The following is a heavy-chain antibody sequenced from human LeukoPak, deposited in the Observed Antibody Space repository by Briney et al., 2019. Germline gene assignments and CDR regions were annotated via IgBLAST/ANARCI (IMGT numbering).Heavy chain of an antibody. J-gene: IGHJ4*02. CDR2: IYSGGST. V-gene: IGHV3-66*02. Sequence: PGGSLRLSCAASGFTVGSNYMSWVRQAPGKELEWVSVIYSGGSTYYADSVKGRFTISRDNSKNTLYLQMNSLRAEDTAVYYCARDFWSGSYYWGQGTLVTVSS. D-gene: IGHD3-3*01. CDR3: ARDFWSGSYY. CDR1: GFTVGSNY.